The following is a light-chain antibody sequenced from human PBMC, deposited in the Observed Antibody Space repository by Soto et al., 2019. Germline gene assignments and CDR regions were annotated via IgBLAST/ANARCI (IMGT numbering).Light chain of an antibody. CDR1: QSVSSSY. Sequence: EIVLTQSPGTLSLSPGERATLSCRASQSVSSSYLAWYQQKPGQAPRLLIYGASSTATGIPDRFSGSASGTDFTLTISRLEPEDFAVYYCQQYGISPGETFGQGTKLEIK. CDR2: GAS. J-gene: IGKJ2*01. CDR3: QQYGISPGET. V-gene: IGKV3-20*01.